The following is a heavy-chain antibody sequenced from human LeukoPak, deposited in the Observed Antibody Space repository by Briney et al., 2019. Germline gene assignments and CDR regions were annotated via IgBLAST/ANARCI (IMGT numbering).Heavy chain of an antibody. D-gene: IGHD3-9*01. CDR2: ISGSGGST. Sequence: GGSLRLSCAASGFTFSSYAMSWVRQAPGKGLEWVSAISGSGGSTYYADSVKGRFTISRDNSKNTLYLQMNSLRAEDTAVYYCAKDHRYFDWLGYNWFDPWGQGTLVTVSS. J-gene: IGHJ5*02. V-gene: IGHV3-23*01. CDR3: AKDHRYFDWLGYNWFDP. CDR1: GFTFSSYA.